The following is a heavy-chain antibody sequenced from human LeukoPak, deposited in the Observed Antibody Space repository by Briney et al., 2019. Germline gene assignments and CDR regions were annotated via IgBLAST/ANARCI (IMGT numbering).Heavy chain of an antibody. J-gene: IGHJ4*02. CDR2: INPSGGST. Sequence: ASVKVSCKASGYTFTSYDINWVRQAPGQGLEWMGIINPSGGSTSYAQKFQGRVTMTRDTSTSTVYMELSSLRSEDTAVYYCARDGYSSGWYGGDNYYFDYWGQGTLVTVSS. CDR3: ARDGYSSGWYGGDNYYFDY. D-gene: IGHD6-19*01. V-gene: IGHV1-46*01. CDR1: GYTFTSYD.